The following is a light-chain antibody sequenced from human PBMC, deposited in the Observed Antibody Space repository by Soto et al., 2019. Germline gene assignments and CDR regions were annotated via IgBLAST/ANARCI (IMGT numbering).Light chain of an antibody. CDR2: AAS. CDR3: QKYNSAPRT. V-gene: IGKV1-27*01. J-gene: IGKJ1*01. CDR1: QGIANY. Sequence: DIPMTQSPSSLSASVGDRVTITCRASQGIANYLAWYQQKPGKVPKLLIYAASTLQSGVPSRFSGSGSGSEYTLTISSLQPEDVATYYCQKYNSAPRTFGQGTKVEIK.